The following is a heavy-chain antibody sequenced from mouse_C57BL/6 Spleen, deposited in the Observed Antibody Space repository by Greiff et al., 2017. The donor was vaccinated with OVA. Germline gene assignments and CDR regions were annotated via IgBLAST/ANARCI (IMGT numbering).Heavy chain of an antibody. CDR3: ARGDYYGSSYRYFDV. J-gene: IGHJ1*03. D-gene: IGHD1-1*01. CDR2: IDPSDSET. CDR1: GYTFTSYW. V-gene: IGHV1-52*01. Sequence: QVQLQQPGAELVRPGSSVKLSCKASGYTFTSYWMHWVKQRPIQGLEWIGNIDPSDSETHYNQKFKDKATLTVDKSSSTAYMQLSSLTSEDSAVYNCARGDYYGSSYRYFDVWGTGTTVTVSS.